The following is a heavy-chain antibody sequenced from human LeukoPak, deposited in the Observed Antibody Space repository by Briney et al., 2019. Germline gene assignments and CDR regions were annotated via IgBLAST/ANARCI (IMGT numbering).Heavy chain of an antibody. J-gene: IGHJ6*04. CDR3: ARSDEVRGGYYYYGMDV. CDR2: INPNSGDT. D-gene: IGHD3-10*01. Sequence: ASVKVSCKASGYSFTGYFMQWVRQAPGQGLEWMGWINPNSGDTNYAQKFQGRVTMTRDTSISTAYMELSRLRSDDTAVYYCARSDEVRGGYYYYGMDVWGKGTTVTVSS. V-gene: IGHV1-2*02. CDR1: GYSFTGYF.